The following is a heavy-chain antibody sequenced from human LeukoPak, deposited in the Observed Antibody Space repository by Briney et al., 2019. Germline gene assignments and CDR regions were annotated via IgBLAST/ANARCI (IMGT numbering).Heavy chain of an antibody. CDR3: AKDVHPNYYGSGSYYAASDY. J-gene: IGHJ4*02. Sequence: GGSLRLSCAASGFTFSIYGMHWVRQAPGKGLEWVAVISYDGSNKYYADSVKGRFTISRDNSKNTLYLQMNSLRAEDTAVYYCAKDVHPNYYGSGSYYAASDYWGQGTLVTVSS. CDR2: ISYDGSNK. D-gene: IGHD3-10*01. CDR1: GFTFSIYG. V-gene: IGHV3-30*18.